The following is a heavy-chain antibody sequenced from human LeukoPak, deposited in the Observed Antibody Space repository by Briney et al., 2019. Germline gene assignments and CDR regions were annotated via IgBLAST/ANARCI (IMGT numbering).Heavy chain of an antibody. CDR1: GFTFSNFA. Sequence: GGSLRLSCAASGFTFSNFAMHWVRQAPGKGLEWVTFIRYDGTNKYYADSVKGRFTISRDNSKNTLYLQMNSLRVEDTAVYYCAKDYGYNVDYWGQGTLVTVSS. J-gene: IGHJ4*02. CDR3: AKDYGYNVDY. D-gene: IGHD5-24*01. CDR2: IRYDGTNK. V-gene: IGHV3-30*02.